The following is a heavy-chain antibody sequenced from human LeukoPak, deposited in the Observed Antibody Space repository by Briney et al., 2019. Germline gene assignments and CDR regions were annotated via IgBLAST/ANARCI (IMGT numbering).Heavy chain of an antibody. D-gene: IGHD3-22*01. CDR3: AKKGYYDGSGYYMYYFDH. CDR1: GFTVSSNY. J-gene: IGHJ4*02. V-gene: IGHV3-53*01. CDR2: IYSGGAT. Sequence: GGSLRLTCAASGFTVSSNYMSWVRQAPGKGLEWVSVIYSGGATYYADSVKGRFTISRDNSKNTLYLQMNSLRAEDTAVYYCAKKGYYDGSGYYMYYFDHWGQGTLVTVSS.